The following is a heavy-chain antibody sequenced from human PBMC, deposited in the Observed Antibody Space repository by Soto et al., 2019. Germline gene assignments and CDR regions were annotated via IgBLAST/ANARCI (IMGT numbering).Heavy chain of an antibody. V-gene: IGHV1-3*01. J-gene: IGHJ4*02. CDR1: GYTFTSYA. CDR2: INAGNGNT. CDR3: ARGMTTVPNPPFDY. Sequence: ASVKVSCKASGYTFTSYAMHWVRQAPGQRLEWMGWINAGNGNTKYSQKSQGRVTITRDTSASTAYMELSSLRSEDTAVYYCARGMTTVPNPPFDYWGQGTLVTVSS. D-gene: IGHD4-17*01.